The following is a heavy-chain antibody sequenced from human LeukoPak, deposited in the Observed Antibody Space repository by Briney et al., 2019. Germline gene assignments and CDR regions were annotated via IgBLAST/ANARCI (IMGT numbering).Heavy chain of an antibody. J-gene: IGHJ4*02. CDR1: GGSFSGYY. CDR2: INHSGST. V-gene: IGHV4-34*01. CDR3: ARASYYYDSSGYNSGIGY. D-gene: IGHD3-22*01. Sequence: PSETLSLTCAVYGGSFSGYYWSWIRQPPGKGLEWIGEINHSGSTNYNPSLKSRVTISVDTSKNQFSLKLSSVTAADTAVYYCARASYYYDSSGYNSGIGYWGQGTLVTVSS.